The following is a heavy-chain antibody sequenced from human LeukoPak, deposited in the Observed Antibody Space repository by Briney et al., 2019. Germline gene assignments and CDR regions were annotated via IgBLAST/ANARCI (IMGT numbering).Heavy chain of an antibody. CDR3: ARVSVGAVRYWFDP. V-gene: IGHV4-59*01. CDR2: IYYSGST. D-gene: IGHD1-26*01. Sequence: SETLSLTCTVSGGSISSYYWSWIRQPPGKGLEWIGYIYYSGSTNYNPSLKSRVTISVDTSKNQFSLKLSSVPAADTAVYYCARVSVGAVRYWFDPWGQGTLVTVSS. J-gene: IGHJ5*02. CDR1: GGSISSYY.